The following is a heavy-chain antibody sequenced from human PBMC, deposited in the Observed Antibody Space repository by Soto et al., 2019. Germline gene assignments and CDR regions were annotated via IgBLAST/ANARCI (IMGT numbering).Heavy chain of an antibody. CDR2: ISAYNGNT. V-gene: IGHV1-18*01. J-gene: IGHJ6*03. CDR1: GYTFTSYG. Sequence: ASVKVSCKASGYTFTSYGISWVRQAPGQGLEWMGWISAYNGNTNYAQKLQGRVTMTTDTSTSTAYMELRSLRSDDTAVYYCARAGEDFWSGYYLFSGADYYYYYYMDVWGKGTAVTVSS. CDR3: ARAGEDFWSGYYLFSGADYYYYYYMDV. D-gene: IGHD3-3*01.